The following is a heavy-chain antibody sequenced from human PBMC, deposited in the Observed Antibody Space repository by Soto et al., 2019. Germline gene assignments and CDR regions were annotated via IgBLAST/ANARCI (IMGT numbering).Heavy chain of an antibody. J-gene: IGHJ5*02. CDR1: RGSVSSGSYS. V-gene: IGHV4-30-2*01. D-gene: IGHD2-8*01. CDR3: TRGVLA. Sequence: SETLSLTCSVSRGSVSSGSYSWSWIRQAPGKGLEWIGFISPSGSPAYNPSLKSRVSISVDTSNNQISLELSSVTAADTAVYYCTRGVLAWGPGTLVTVSS. CDR2: ISPSGSP.